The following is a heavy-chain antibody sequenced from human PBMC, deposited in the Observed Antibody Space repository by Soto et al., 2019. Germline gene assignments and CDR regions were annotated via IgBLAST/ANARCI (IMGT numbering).Heavy chain of an antibody. CDR2: IFHSGST. V-gene: IGHV4-4*02. Sequence: ASETPSPTRAVSCGSIRRNKWWSWVRQPPGKGLEWIGEIFHSGSTNYNPSLKTRVTISVDKSKNQFSLKLSSVTAADTAVYYCARRYGGNFDYWGQGTLVTVSS. J-gene: IGHJ4*02. CDR1: CGSIRRNKW. D-gene: IGHD1-26*01. CDR3: ARRYGGNFDY.